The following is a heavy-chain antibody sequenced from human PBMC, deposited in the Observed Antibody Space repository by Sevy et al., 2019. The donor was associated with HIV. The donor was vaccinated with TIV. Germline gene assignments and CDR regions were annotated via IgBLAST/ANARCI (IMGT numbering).Heavy chain of an antibody. CDR1: GFTFSSFD. J-gene: IGHJ6*02. CDR3: ATDLRDREDIFQYYGMDV. CDR2: IGAAGDT. D-gene: IGHD2-21*02. V-gene: IGHV3-13*01. Sequence: GGFLRLSCEASGFTFSSFDMHWVRQATGKGLEWVSTIGAAGDTYYLGSVKGRFTISRENAKKSSYLQMNSLRAGDTALHYCATDLRDREDIFQYYGMDVWGRGTTVTVSS.